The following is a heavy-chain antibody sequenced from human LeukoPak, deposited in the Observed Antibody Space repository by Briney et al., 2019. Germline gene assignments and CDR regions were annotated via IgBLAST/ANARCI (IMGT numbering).Heavy chain of an antibody. CDR1: GFTFSSYG. J-gene: IGHJ4*02. CDR2: IRYDGSNK. V-gene: IGHV3-30*02. D-gene: IGHD6-6*01. CDR3: AKDFGMYSSSYLDY. Sequence: PGGSLRLSCAASGFTFSSYGMHWVRQAPGKGLEWVSFIRYDGSNKYYADSVKGRFTISRDNSKNTLYLQMNSLRAEDTAVYYCAKDFGMYSSSYLDYWGQGTLVTVSS.